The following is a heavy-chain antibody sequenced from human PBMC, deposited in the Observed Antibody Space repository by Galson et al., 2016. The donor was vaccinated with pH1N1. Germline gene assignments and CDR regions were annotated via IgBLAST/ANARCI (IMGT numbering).Heavy chain of an antibody. CDR1: GFSLSTRGVG. J-gene: IGHJ5*02. D-gene: IGHD6-13*01. V-gene: IGHV2-5*02. Sequence: PALVKPTQTLTLTCTFSGFSLSTRGVGVGWIRQPPGKALEWLALIYWDDDKRYSPSLKSRLTITKDTSKNQVVLTMTNMDPVDTATYYCSHSSSRSPPWNNWFDPWGQGTLVTVSS. CDR2: IYWDDDK. CDR3: SHSSSRSPPWNNWFDP.